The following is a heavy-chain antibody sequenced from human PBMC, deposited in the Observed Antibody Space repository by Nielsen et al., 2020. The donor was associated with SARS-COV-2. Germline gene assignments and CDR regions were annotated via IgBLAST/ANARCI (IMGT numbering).Heavy chain of an antibody. CDR3: ARFPLRFPFDS. Sequence: SETLSLTCTVSGGSISSYYWSWIRQPPGKGLEWIGYIYYSGSTNYNPSLKSRVAISMEKSKNQFSLKLSSVTAADTAVYYCARFPLRFPFDSWGQGTLVTVSS. CDR2: IYYSGST. CDR1: GGSISSYY. J-gene: IGHJ4*02. V-gene: IGHV4-59*12.